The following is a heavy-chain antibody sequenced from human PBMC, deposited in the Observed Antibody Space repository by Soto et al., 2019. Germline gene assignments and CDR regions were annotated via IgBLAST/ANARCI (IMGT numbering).Heavy chain of an antibody. CDR2: IYYSGST. CDR3: ARGPSRRLLFPYYYYYGMDV. CDR1: GGSISSYY. V-gene: IGHV4-59*01. Sequence: SKTLSLTCTVSGGSISSYYWSWIRQPPGKGLEWIGYIYYSGSTNYNPSLKSRVTISVDTSKNQFSLKLSSVTAADTAVYYCARGPSRRLLFPYYYYYGMDVWGQGTTVTVSS. J-gene: IGHJ6*02. D-gene: IGHD3-3*01.